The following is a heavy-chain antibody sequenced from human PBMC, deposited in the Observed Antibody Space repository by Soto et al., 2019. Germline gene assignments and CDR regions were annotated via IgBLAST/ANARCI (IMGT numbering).Heavy chain of an antibody. CDR3: ARLRGRAPYFDD. CDR1: SGSISSSRYD. Sequence: PXETLSVPATVASGSISSSRYDWGWIRQPPGKGLEWIGSIYYSGSTYYNPSLKSRVTISVDTSKNQFSLKLSSVTAADTAVHYCARLRGRAPYFDDWGQGTLVTVSS. J-gene: IGHJ4*02. CDR2: IYYSGST. V-gene: IGHV4-39*01.